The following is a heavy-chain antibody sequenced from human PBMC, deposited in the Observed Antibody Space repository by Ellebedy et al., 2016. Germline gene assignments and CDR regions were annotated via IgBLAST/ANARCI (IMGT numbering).Heavy chain of an antibody. J-gene: IGHJ3*02. CDR3: ARSRSWDI. V-gene: IGHV1-46*01. Sequence: ASVKVSCXTSGYSFTTYYMNWVRQAPGQGLEWMGIINPSGGSTSYAQKFQGRVTMTRDMSTSTVYMELSSLRSEDTAVYYCARSRSWDIWGQGTMVTVSS. CDR2: INPSGGST. CDR1: GYSFTTYY. D-gene: IGHD3-10*01.